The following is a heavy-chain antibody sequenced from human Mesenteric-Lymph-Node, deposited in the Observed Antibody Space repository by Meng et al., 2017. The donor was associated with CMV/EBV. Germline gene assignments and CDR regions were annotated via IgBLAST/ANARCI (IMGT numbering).Heavy chain of an antibody. Sequence: GESLKISCAASGFTFSSYEMNWVRQAPGKGLEWVSSISSSSSYIYYADSVKGRFTISRDNAKNSLYLQMNSLRAEDTAVYYCARVVHSGSYLDAFDIWGQGTMVTVSS. J-gene: IGHJ3*02. CDR1: GFTFSSYE. D-gene: IGHD1-26*01. V-gene: IGHV3-21*01. CDR2: ISSSSSYI. CDR3: ARVVHSGSYLDAFDI.